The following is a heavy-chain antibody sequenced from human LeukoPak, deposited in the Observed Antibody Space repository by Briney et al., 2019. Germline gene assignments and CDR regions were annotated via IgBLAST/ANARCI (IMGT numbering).Heavy chain of an antibody. CDR3: AKDLRDYGDPMDAFDI. CDR2: ISGSGGST. Sequence: GGSLRLSCAASGFTFSNYAMSWVRQAPGKGLGWVSAISGSGGSTYYADSVKGRFTISRDNSKNTLYLQMNSLRAEDTAVYYCAKDLRDYGDPMDAFDIWGQGTMVTVSS. D-gene: IGHD4-17*01. CDR1: GFTFSNYA. V-gene: IGHV3-23*01. J-gene: IGHJ3*02.